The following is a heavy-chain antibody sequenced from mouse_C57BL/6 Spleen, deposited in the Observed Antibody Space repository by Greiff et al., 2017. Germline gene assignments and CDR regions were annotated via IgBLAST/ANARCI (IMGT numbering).Heavy chain of an antibody. V-gene: IGHV1-50*01. CDR3: ANGGSPAWFAY. Sequence: QVHVKQPGAELVKPGASVKLSCKASGYTFTSYWMQWVKQRPGQGLEWIGEIDPSDSYTNYNQKFKGKATLTVDTSSSTAYMQLSSLTSEDSAVYYCANGGSPAWFAYWGQGTLVTVSA. CDR1: GYTFTSYW. J-gene: IGHJ3*01. CDR2: IDPSDSYT. D-gene: IGHD6-1*01.